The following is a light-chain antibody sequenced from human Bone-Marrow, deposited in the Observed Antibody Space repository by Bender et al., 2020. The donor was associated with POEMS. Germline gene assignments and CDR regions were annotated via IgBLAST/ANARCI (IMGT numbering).Light chain of an antibody. J-gene: IGLJ3*02. CDR2: DVT. CDR1: NSDVGRYNY. Sequence: QSALTQPPSASGSPGQSVTISCTGTNSDVGRYNYVSWYQQHPGKAPKLMLYDVTQRPSGISWRFSGSKSANTASLTISGLQAEDEANYYCSSYAGSNIPWVFGGGTTLTVL. CDR3: SSYAGSNIPWV. V-gene: IGLV2-8*01.